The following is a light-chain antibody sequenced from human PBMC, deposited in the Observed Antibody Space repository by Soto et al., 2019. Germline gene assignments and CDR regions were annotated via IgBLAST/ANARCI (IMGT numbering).Light chain of an antibody. V-gene: IGLV2-11*01. Sequence: QSVLTQPRSVSGSPGQSVTISCTGSNSDVGAYKFVSWLQHNPGEAPKVMIYDVTQRPSGVPDRFSGTKSGNTASLTISGLQAEDEADYYCCSYAGSYTWVFGSGTKVTAL. J-gene: IGLJ1*01. CDR1: NSDVGAYKF. CDR3: CSYAGSYTWV. CDR2: DVT.